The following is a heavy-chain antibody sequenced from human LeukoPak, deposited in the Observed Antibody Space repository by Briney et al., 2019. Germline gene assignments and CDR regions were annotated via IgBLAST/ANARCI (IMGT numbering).Heavy chain of an antibody. Sequence: PSETLSLTCAVYGGSFSGYYWSWIRQPPEKGLEWIGEINHSGSTNYNPSLKCRVTISVDTSKNQFSLKLSSVTAADTAVYYCARVTGYMIEDYFDYWGQGTLVTVSS. CDR1: GGSFSGYY. CDR3: ARVTGYMIEDYFDY. CDR2: INHSGST. V-gene: IGHV4-34*01. J-gene: IGHJ4*02. D-gene: IGHD3-22*01.